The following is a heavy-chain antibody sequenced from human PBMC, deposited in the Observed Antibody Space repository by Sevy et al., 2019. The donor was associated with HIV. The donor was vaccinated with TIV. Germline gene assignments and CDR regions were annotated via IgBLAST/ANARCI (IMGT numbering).Heavy chain of an antibody. D-gene: IGHD3-22*01. J-gene: IGHJ3*02. CDR1: GFTFSSYS. Sequence: GGSLRLSCAASGFTFSSYSMNWVRQAPGKGLEWVSYISSSSSTIYYAASVKGRFTISRDNAKNSLYLQMNSLRDEDTAVYYCARETPPRSMIVVVITDPENYDAFDIWGQGTMVTVSS. CDR2: ISSSSSTI. V-gene: IGHV3-48*02. CDR3: ARETPPRSMIVVVITDPENYDAFDI.